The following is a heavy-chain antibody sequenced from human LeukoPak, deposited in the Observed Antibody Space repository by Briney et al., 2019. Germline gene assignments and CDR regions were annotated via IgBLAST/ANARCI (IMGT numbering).Heavy chain of an antibody. CDR3: ARGGYCSGGSCYSYYYYYYMDV. J-gene: IGHJ6*03. CDR2: INHSGGT. Sequence: SETLSLTCAVYGGSFSGYYWSWIRQPPGKGLEWIGEINHSGGTNYNPSLKSRVTISVDTSKNQFSLKLSSVTAADTAVYYCARGGYCSGGSCYSYYYYYYMDVWGKGTTVTVSS. CDR1: GGSFSGYY. V-gene: IGHV4-34*01. D-gene: IGHD2-15*01.